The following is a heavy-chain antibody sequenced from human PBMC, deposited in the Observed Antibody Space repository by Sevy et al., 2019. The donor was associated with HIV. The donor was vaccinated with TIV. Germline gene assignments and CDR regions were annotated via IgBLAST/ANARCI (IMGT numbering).Heavy chain of an antibody. J-gene: IGHJ4*02. CDR3: ATTKDYYESSGSPFDY. CDR1: GYTLTKLS. D-gene: IGHD3-22*01. CDR2: FDPEDGET. Sequence: ASVKVSCKVSGYTLTKLSMHWVRQGPGKGLEWMGSFDPEDGETIYAQKFQGRVTMTEDTSTDTAHMELRSLESEDTAVYYCATTKDYYESSGSPFDYWGQGTLVTVSS. V-gene: IGHV1-24*01.